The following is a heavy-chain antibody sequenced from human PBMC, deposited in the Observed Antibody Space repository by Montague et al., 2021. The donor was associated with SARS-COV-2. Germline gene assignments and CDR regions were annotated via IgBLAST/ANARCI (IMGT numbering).Heavy chain of an antibody. Sequence: SRRLSCAASGFTTSGYGMNLFRQAPGKGLEWVSSISSSRRYIYYSDSVKGRFTVSRDDAKNSLYLQMNSLRAEDTAVYYCSSSTGGTGWLVLWGQGTLVTVSS. CDR1: GFTTSGYG. CDR2: ISSSRRYI. CDR3: SSSTGGTGWLVL. J-gene: IGHJ4*02. V-gene: IGHV3-21*01. D-gene: IGHD6-19*01.